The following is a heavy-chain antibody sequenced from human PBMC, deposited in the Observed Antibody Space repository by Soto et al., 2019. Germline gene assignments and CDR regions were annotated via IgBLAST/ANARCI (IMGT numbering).Heavy chain of an antibody. Sequence: QLQLQESGPGLVKPSGPLSLTCGVSGGSLSTPVWWSWVRLPPGKGLEWIGEVFHSGSANYNPSLQSRVTISRDKSTNQFSLRLSSVTAADTAVYYCARKAWTRLDYWGQGALVTVSS. D-gene: IGHD1-1*01. CDR2: VFHSGSA. CDR3: ARKAWTRLDY. CDR1: GGSLSTPVW. J-gene: IGHJ4*02. V-gene: IGHV4-4*02.